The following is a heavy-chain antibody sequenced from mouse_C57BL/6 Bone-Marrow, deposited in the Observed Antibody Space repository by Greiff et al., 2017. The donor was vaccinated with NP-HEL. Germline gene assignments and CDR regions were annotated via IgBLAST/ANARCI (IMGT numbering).Heavy chain of an antibody. V-gene: IGHV1-55*01. CDR3: GITTVVAPYYAMDY. Sequence: QVQLQQPGAELVKPGASVKMSCKASGYTFTSYWITWVKQRPGQGLEWIGDIYPGSGSTNYNEKFKSKATLTVDTSSSTAYMQLSSLTSEDSAVYYCGITTVVAPYYAMDYWGQGTSVTVSS. J-gene: IGHJ4*01. D-gene: IGHD1-1*01. CDR1: GYTFTSYW. CDR2: IYPGSGST.